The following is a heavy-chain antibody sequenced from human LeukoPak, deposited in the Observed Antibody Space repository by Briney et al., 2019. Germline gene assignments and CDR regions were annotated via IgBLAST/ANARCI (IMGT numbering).Heavy chain of an antibody. V-gene: IGHV3-64D*06. CDR1: GFTFSSYA. D-gene: IGHD3-10*01. Sequence: GGSLRLSCSASGFTFSSYAMHWVRQAPGKGLEYVSAISSNGGSTYYADSVKGRFTISRDNSKNTLYLQMSSLRAEDTAVYYCVKGVWFGEDHYGMDVWGKGTTVTVSS. CDR3: VKGVWFGEDHYGMDV. J-gene: IGHJ6*04. CDR2: ISSNGGST.